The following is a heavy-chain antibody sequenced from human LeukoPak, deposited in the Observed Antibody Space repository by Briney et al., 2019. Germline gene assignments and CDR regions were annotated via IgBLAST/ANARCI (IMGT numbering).Heavy chain of an antibody. J-gene: IGHJ4*02. Sequence: GGSLRLSCAASGFTFSNYWMSWVRQAPGKGLEWVANMKEDGSEKNYVDSVKGRFTISRDNAQDSLYLQMNSLRAEDTAVYYCAKMGTMIVVVITFFDYWGQGTLVTVSS. D-gene: IGHD3-22*01. CDR3: AKMGTMIVVVITFFDY. CDR1: GFTFSNYW. V-gene: IGHV3-7*03. CDR2: MKEDGSEK.